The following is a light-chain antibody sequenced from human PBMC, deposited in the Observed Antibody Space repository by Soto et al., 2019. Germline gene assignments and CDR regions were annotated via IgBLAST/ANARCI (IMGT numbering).Light chain of an antibody. CDR3: LVPYNGGRPV. V-gene: IGLV7-46*01. CDR1: TGAVTTGPY. CDR2: DTS. J-gene: IGLJ2*01. Sequence: QPVLTHEPSLTVSPGGRVTLPCGSSTGAVTTGPYPSGFQQKPGQATRTLIYDTSNKHSWTPARVSGSLLGGKAALTLSGAQPEDDADYYCLVPYNGGRPVFGGGTQLTVL.